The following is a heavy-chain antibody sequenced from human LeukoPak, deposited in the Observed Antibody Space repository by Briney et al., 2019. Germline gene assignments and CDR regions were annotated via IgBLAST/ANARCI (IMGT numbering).Heavy chain of an antibody. D-gene: IGHD2-2*01. CDR3: ARASPDIVVVPAADSGDYYYYYMDV. CDR2: ISYDGSNK. Sequence: GGSLRLSCAASGFTFSSYAMHWVRQAPGKGLEWVAVISYDGSNKYYADSVKGRFTISRDNSKNTLYLQMNSLRAEGTAVYYCARASPDIVVVPAADSGDYYYYYMDVWGKGTTVTVSS. J-gene: IGHJ6*03. V-gene: IGHV3-30*04. CDR1: GFTFSSYA.